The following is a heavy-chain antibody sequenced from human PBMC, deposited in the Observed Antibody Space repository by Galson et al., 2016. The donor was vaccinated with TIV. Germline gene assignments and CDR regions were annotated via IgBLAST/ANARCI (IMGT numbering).Heavy chain of an antibody. CDR3: ARDRGSRDYMDV. CDR2: TSYRSNWYN. CDR1: GDSVSSSLAS. Sequence: CAISGDSVSSSLASWNWIRQSPSRGLEWLGRTSYRSNWYNDYATSVKSRITISPDTSKNEVSLHLKSVTPEDSAVYYCARDRGSRDYMDVCGIGTTVIVS. J-gene: IGHJ6*03. D-gene: IGHD6-25*01. V-gene: IGHV6-1*01.